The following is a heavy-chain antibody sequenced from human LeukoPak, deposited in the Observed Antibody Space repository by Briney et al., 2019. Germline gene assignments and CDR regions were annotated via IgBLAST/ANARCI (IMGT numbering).Heavy chain of an antibody. V-gene: IGHV3-74*01. CDR1: GFAFSGYW. CDR3: ARVSGVVTPRLHYYYYMDV. D-gene: IGHD4-23*01. Sequence: GSLRLSCAASGFAFSGYWMHWVRQAPGKGLVWLSRINGDGYSISYADSVKGRFTISRDNAKNTLHLQMNSLRAEDTAVYYCARVSGVVTPRLHYYYYMDVWGKGTTVTISS. J-gene: IGHJ6*03. CDR2: INGDGYSI.